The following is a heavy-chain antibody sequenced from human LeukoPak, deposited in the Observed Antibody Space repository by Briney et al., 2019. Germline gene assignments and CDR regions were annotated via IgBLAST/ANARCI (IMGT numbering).Heavy chain of an antibody. Sequence: PSGTLSLTCAVSGGSISSSNWWGWVRQPPGKGLEWIGEIYHSGSTNYNPSLKSRVTISVDKSKNQFSLKLSSVTAADTAVYYCARALDGGDAASYFDYWGQGTLVTVSS. CDR3: ARALDGGDAASYFDY. CDR1: GGSISSSNW. CDR2: IYHSGST. J-gene: IGHJ4*02. V-gene: IGHV4-4*02. D-gene: IGHD3-16*01.